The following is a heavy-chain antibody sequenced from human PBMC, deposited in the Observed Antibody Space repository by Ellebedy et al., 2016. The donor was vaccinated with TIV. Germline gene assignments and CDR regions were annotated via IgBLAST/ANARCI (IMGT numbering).Heavy chain of an antibody. V-gene: IGHV3-23*01. J-gene: IGHJ4*02. CDR2: VSGGGGST. Sequence: GGPLRLSXAASGFTFSTYAMNWVRQAPGKGLEWVSVVSGGGGSTYYVDSVQGRFTISRDNSKNTLYLQMNSLRAEDTAVYYCAKSGVESGYGKIDYWGQGTLVTVSS. CDR3: AKSGVESGYGKIDY. CDR1: GFTFSTYA. D-gene: IGHD5-12*01.